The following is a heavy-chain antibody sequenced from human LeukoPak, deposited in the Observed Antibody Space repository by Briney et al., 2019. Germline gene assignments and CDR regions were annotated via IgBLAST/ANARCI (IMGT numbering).Heavy chain of an antibody. Sequence: GGSLRLSCSASGFIFSSYSMHCVRQPPGKGLEYFSAISGNGGSTYYADSVKDRFTISRDNSRNTMYLQMSSLRPEDTAVYYCVRNSHPGDFSLVDYWGQGTLVTVSS. V-gene: IGHV3-64D*06. CDR2: ISGNGGST. CDR1: GFIFSSYS. D-gene: IGHD3-16*02. J-gene: IGHJ4*02. CDR3: VRNSHPGDFSLVDY.